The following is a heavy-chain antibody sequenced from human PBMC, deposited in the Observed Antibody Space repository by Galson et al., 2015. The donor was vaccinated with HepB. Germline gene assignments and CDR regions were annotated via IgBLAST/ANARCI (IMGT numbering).Heavy chain of an antibody. CDR3: ARDKCSSTSCYLGY. D-gene: IGHD2-2*01. J-gene: IGHJ4*02. CDR2: IYSGGST. CDR1: GFTVSSNY. V-gene: IGHV3-66*01. Sequence: LRLSCAASGFTVSSNYMSWVRQAPGKGLEWVSVIYSGGSTYYADSVKGRFTISRDNSKNTLYLQMNSLRAEDTAVYYCARDKCSSTSCYLGYWGQGTLVTVSS.